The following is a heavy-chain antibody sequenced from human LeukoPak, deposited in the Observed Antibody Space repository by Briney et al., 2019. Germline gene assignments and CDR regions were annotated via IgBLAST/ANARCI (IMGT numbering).Heavy chain of an antibody. CDR2: IRSSGDST. CDR1: GFPFSNYA. Sequence: GGSLRLSCAASGFPFSNYAMSWVRQAPGKGLEWVSGIRSSGDSTYYADSVKGRFTISRDNSRNTLYLQMNSLSAEDTAVYYCAKEVRESAWFYFDYWGQGTLATVSS. V-gene: IGHV3-23*01. CDR3: AKEVRESAWFYFDY. D-gene: IGHD3-10*01. J-gene: IGHJ4*02.